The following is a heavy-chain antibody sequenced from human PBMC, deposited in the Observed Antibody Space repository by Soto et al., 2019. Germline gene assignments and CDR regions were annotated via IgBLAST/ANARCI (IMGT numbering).Heavy chain of an antibody. CDR1: GFTFSSYS. J-gene: IGHJ6*03. V-gene: IGHV3-48*01. CDR2: ISSGSSNI. Sequence: PGGSLRLSCAASGFTFSSYSMNWVRQAPGKGIERVSYISSGSSNIYYADSVKGRFTISRDNAKNSLFLQMDSLRAEDTAVYYATRSAYMNVWGTGTTVIVSS. CDR3: TRSAYMNV. D-gene: IGHD2-2*01.